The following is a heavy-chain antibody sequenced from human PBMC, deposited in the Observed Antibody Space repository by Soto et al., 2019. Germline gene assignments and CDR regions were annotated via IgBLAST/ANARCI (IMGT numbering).Heavy chain of an antibody. Sequence: GSLRLSCAASGFTFSDYYMSWIRQAPGKGLEWVSYISSSGSTIYYADSVKGRFTISRDNAKNSLYLQMNSLRAEDTAVYYCARSYSSGYHYYYGMDVWGQGTTVTVSS. CDR3: ARSYSSGYHYYYGMDV. J-gene: IGHJ6*02. D-gene: IGHD6-19*01. CDR1: GFTFSDYY. CDR2: ISSSGSTI. V-gene: IGHV3-11*01.